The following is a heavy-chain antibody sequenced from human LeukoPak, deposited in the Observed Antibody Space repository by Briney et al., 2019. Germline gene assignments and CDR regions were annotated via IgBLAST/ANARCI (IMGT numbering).Heavy chain of an antibody. CDR3: ARSSGSWIQISWRFDP. CDR2: IYHSGST. CDR1: GGSISSGGYY. Sequence: SETLSLTCTVSGGSISSGGYYWSWIRQPPGKGLEWIGYIYHSGSTYYNPSLKSRVTISVDRSKNQFSLKLSSVTAADTAVYYCARSSGSWIQISWRFDPWGQGTLVTVSS. D-gene: IGHD5-18*01. V-gene: IGHV4-30-2*01. J-gene: IGHJ5*02.